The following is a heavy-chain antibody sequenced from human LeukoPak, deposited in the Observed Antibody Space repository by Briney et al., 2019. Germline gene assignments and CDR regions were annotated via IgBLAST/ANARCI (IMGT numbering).Heavy chain of an antibody. D-gene: IGHD3-10*01. CDR1: GYTFTSYY. CDR3: AGDSVARIRNSGFDI. V-gene: IGHV1-46*01. CDR2: INPSGGST. Sequence: ASVKVSCKASGYTFTSYYMHWVRQAPGQGLEWMGIINPSGGSTSYAQKFQGRVTMTRDTSTSTVYMELSSLRSEDTAVYYRAGDSVARIRNSGFDIWGQGTMVTVSS. J-gene: IGHJ3*02.